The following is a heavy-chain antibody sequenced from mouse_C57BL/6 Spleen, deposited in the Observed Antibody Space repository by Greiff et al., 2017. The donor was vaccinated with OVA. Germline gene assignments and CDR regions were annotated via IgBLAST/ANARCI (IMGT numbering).Heavy chain of an antibody. CDR2: IHPSGGDT. D-gene: IGHD1-2*01. J-gene: IGHJ4*01. Sequence: QVQLQQPGAELVKPGASVKVSCKASGYTFTSYWMRWVKQRPGQGLEWIGKIHPSGGDTNYNHKFKGNATLTADKSSSTAYMLLSSLPSADSAVYCGASSRRLAAMDYWGQGTSVTVSS. CDR3: ASSRRLAAMDY. V-gene: IGHV1-74*01. CDR1: GYTFTSYW.